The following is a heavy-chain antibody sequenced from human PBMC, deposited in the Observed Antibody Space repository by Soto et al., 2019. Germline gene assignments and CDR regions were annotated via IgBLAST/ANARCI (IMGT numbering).Heavy chain of an antibody. J-gene: IGHJ6*02. CDR2: IMPIFRAP. Sequence: QVQLVQSGAAVKKPGSSVNVSCKASGGAFSDYAFSWVRQAPGQGLEWLGGIMPIFRAPDYAQKFQGRVTITADEFTRTAYMEMNSLRSEDTAVYYCASWLKGPDIGNYYYGMDVWGQGTTVTVS. CDR3: ASWLKGPDIGNYYYGMDV. V-gene: IGHV1-69*12. D-gene: IGHD2-15*01. CDR1: GGAFSDYA.